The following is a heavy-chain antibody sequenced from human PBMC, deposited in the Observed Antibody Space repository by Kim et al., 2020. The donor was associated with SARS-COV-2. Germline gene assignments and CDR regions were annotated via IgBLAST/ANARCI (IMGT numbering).Heavy chain of an antibody. J-gene: IGHJ3*02. CDR3: ARVNKWGAYDI. D-gene: IGHD2-8*01. V-gene: IGHV3-33*01. CDR2: K. Sequence: KYYARSQESRFSITRDNSKDTLYLQMSSPKAEDTAVYDCARVNKWGAYDIWGQGTMVTVAS.